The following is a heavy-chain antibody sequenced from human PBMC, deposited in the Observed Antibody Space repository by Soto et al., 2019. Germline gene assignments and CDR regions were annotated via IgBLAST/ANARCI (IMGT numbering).Heavy chain of an antibody. Sequence: ASVKVSCKASGYTFTSYAMHWVRQAPGQRLEWMGWINAGNGNTKYSQKLQGRVTITRDTSASTAYMELSSLRSEDTAVYYCARDGIVGANYYGMDVWGQGTTVTV. CDR3: ARDGIVGANYYGMDV. CDR1: GYTFTSYA. V-gene: IGHV1-3*01. J-gene: IGHJ6*02. CDR2: INAGNGNT. D-gene: IGHD1-26*01.